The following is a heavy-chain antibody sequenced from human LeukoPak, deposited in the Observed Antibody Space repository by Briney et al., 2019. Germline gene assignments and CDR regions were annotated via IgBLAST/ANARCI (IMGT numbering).Heavy chain of an antibody. Sequence: SETLSLTCAVSGGSISSSNWWSWVRQPPGKGLEWIGEIYHSGSTNYNPSLKSRVTISVDKSKNQFSLKLSSVTAADTAVYYCARDRSSSSRYFDYWGQGTLVTVSS. J-gene: IGHJ4*02. CDR1: GGSISSSNW. CDR2: IYHSGST. CDR3: ARDRSSSSRYFDY. D-gene: IGHD6-6*01. V-gene: IGHV4-4*02.